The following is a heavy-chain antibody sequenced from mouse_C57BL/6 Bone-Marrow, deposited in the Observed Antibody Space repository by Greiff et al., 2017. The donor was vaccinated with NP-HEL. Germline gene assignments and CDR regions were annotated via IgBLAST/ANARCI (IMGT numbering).Heavy chain of an antibody. CDR2: IWGGGST. Sequence: VKLMESGPGLVAPSQSLSITCTVSGFSLTSYGVDWVRQPPGKGLEWLGVIWGGGSTNYNSALMSRLSIRKDKSKVQVFLKMNSLQTNDTAMYYCAKHGGYYYGSSLYYYAMDYWGQGTSVTVSS. J-gene: IGHJ4*01. CDR1: GFSLTSYG. CDR3: AKHGGYYYGSSLYYYAMDY. V-gene: IGHV2-9*01. D-gene: IGHD1-1*01.